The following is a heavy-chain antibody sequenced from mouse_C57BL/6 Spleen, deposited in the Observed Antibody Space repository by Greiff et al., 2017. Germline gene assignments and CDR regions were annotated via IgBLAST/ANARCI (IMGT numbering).Heavy chain of an antibody. Sequence: VQLQQPGAELVKPGASVKMSCKASGYTFTSYWITWVKQRPGQGLEWIGDIYPGSGSTNYNEKFKSKATLTVDTSSSTAYMQLSSLTSEDSAVYYCAKGYDGDWYFDVWGTGTTVTVSS. D-gene: IGHD2-2*01. V-gene: IGHV1-55*01. CDR3: AKGYDGDWYFDV. CDR2: IYPGSGST. CDR1: GYTFTSYW. J-gene: IGHJ1*03.